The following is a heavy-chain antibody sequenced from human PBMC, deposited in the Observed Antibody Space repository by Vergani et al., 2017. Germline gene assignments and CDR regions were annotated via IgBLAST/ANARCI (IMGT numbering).Heavy chain of an antibody. V-gene: IGHV3-33*01. CDR3: ARGPGDYYDSREPIKGVRAFDI. Sequence: QVQLVESGGGVVQPGRSLRLSCAASGFTFSSYGMHWVRQAPGKGLEWVAVIWYDGSNKYYADSVKGRFTISRDNSKNTLYLQMNSLRAEDTAVYYCARGPGDYYDSREPIKGVRAFDIWGQGTMVTVSS. D-gene: IGHD3-22*01. J-gene: IGHJ3*02. CDR1: GFTFSSYG. CDR2: IWYDGSNK.